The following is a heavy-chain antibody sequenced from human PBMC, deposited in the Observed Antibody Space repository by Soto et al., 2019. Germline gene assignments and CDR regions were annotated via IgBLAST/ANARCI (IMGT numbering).Heavy chain of an antibody. D-gene: IGHD5-12*01. CDR1: GGTFSSYA. J-gene: IGHJ4*02. Sequence: SVKVSCKASGGTFSSYAISWVRQAPGQGLEWMGGIIPIFGTANYAQKFQGRVTITADKSTSTAYMELSSLRSEDTAVYYCATREWLRSTLFDYWGQGTLGTVSS. CDR3: ATREWLRSTLFDY. CDR2: IIPIFGTA. V-gene: IGHV1-69*06.